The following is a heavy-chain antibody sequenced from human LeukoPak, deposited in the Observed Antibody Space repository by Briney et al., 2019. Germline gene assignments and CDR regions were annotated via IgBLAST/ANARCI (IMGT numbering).Heavy chain of an antibody. V-gene: IGHV4-39*01. CDR2: INYSGST. D-gene: IGHD3-10*01. J-gene: IGHJ4*02. Sequence: SETLSLTCTVSGGSVSSTTYYWSWIRQPPGKGLEWIASINYSGSTYYNPSLKSRVTFSVDTSENQFSLKLSSVTAADTAVYYCARYVVYGSGKYYFDYWGQGTLVTVSS. CDR1: GGSVSSTTYY. CDR3: ARYVVYGSGKYYFDY.